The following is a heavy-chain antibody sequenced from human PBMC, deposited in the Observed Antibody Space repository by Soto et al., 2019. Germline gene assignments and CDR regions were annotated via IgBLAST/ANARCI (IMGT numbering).Heavy chain of an antibody. V-gene: IGHV3-30-3*01. Sequence: GGSLRLSCAASGFTSSSYAMHWVRQAPGKGLEWVAVISYDGSNKYYADSVKGRFTISRDNSKNTLYLQMNSLRAGDTAVYYCAREGITMIVVVMFDYWGQGTLVTVSS. CDR3: AREGITMIVVVMFDY. D-gene: IGHD3-22*01. J-gene: IGHJ4*02. CDR1: GFTSSSYA. CDR2: ISYDGSNK.